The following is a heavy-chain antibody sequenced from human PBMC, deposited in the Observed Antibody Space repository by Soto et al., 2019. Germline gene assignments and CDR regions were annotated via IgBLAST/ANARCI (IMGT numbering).Heavy chain of an antibody. CDR3: SSRQRAGSGSPKFSYSYGMDV. D-gene: IGHD6-25*01. Sequence: GGSLRLSCAASGFTFSSYAMHWVRQAPGKGLEWVAVISYDGSNKYYADSVKGRFTISRDNSKNTLYLQMNSLRAEDTAVYYCSSRQRAGSGSPKFSYSYGMDVWGQGTTVTVSS. J-gene: IGHJ6*02. CDR1: GFTFSSYA. CDR2: ISYDGSNK. V-gene: IGHV3-30-3*01.